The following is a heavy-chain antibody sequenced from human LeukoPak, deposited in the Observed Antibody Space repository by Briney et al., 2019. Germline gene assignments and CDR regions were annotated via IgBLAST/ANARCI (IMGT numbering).Heavy chain of an antibody. CDR3: ARDRGWIQLWSYYYYMDV. J-gene: IGHJ6*03. CDR1: GFTFSSYW. V-gene: IGHV3-7*01. CDR2: IKQDGSEK. D-gene: IGHD5-18*01. Sequence: PGGSLRLSCAASGFTFSSYWMSWVRQALGKGLEWVANIKQDGSEKYYVDSVKGRFTISRDNAKNSLYLQMNSLRAEDTAVYYCARDRGWIQLWSYYYYMDVWGKGTTVTVSS.